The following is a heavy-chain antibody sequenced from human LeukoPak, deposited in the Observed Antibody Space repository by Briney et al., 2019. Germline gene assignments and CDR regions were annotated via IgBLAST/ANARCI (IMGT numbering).Heavy chain of an antibody. CDR1: GYTFTGYY. CDR3: ARSSSITAAGYFDY. J-gene: IGHJ4*02. V-gene: IGHV1-2*02. D-gene: IGHD6-13*01. Sequence: ASVKVSCKASGYTFTGYYMHWVRQAPGQGLEWMGWINPNSGGTNYAQKFQGRVTMTRDTSISTAYMELSRLRSDDTAVYYCARSSSITAAGYFDYWGQGTLVTVSS. CDR2: INPNSGGT.